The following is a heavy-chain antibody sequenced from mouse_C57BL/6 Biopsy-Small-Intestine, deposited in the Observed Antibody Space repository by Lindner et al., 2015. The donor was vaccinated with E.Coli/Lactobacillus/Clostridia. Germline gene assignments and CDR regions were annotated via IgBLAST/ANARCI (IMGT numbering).Heavy chain of an antibody. J-gene: IGHJ2*01. CDR3: ARRPFDY. CDR1: GYTFTGYW. Sequence: VQLQESGAELMKPGASVKLSCKATGYTFTGYWIDWVKQRPGHGLEWIGEILPGSGSINCNEKFKGQATFTVDTSSNTAYMQLSSLTTEDSAIYYCARRPFDYWGPGTTLTVSS. CDR2: ILPGSGSI. V-gene: IGHV1-9*01.